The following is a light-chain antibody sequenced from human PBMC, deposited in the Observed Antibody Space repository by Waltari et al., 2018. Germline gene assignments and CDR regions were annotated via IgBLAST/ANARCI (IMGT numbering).Light chain of an antibody. Sequence: ETVMTQSPATLSVAPGERATLSCRASQGVGRELAWYQQKPGQAPRLLIYVVSTRATGVPARFSGSGSGAEFTLTISSLQSEDFEVYYCQQYDNWPLTFGGGTKVEIK. CDR2: VVS. V-gene: IGKV3D-15*01. CDR3: QQYDNWPLT. CDR1: QGVGRE. J-gene: IGKJ4*01.